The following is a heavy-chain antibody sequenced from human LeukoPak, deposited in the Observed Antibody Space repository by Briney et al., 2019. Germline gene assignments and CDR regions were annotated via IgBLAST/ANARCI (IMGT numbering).Heavy chain of an antibody. J-gene: IGHJ4*02. CDR1: GGSISSINYY. V-gene: IGHV4-31*03. CDR3: ARSGNYGGAH. CDR2: IYYSGSV. Sequence: SETLSLTCNVSGGSISSINYYWSWIRQHPGKGLEWIAYIYYSGSVSYNPSLKSRVTISVDTSKNQFSLKLSSVTAADTAVYYCARSGNYGGAHWGPGTLVTVSS. D-gene: IGHD4-17*01.